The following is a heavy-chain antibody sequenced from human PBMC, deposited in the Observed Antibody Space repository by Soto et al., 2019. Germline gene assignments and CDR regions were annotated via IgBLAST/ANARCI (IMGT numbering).Heavy chain of an antibody. CDR2: VYYTGRT. CDR1: GASMDSYH. V-gene: IGHV4-59*01. D-gene: IGHD1-1*01. Sequence: LQESGPGLLKPSETLSLICDVSGASMDSYHWTWLRRPPGKGLEWIGWVYYTGRTNYRSSLENRATISMDTSKNQFALTLTSVTTADTAIYYCARERREHDWNLNDAFDLWGQGTMVTVSS. CDR3: ARERREHDWNLNDAFDL. J-gene: IGHJ3*01.